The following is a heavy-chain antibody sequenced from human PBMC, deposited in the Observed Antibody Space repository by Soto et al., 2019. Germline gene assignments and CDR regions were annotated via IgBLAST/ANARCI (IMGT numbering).Heavy chain of an antibody. J-gene: IGHJ4*01. CDR2: INPFDGSR. CDR1: GYIFSSYY. V-gene: IGHV1-46*03. Sequence: ASVKVSCKASGYIFSSYYIHWVRQAPGQGLEWMGWINPFDGSRMFAQSFQGRVTMTRDTYTSTVYMEVSSLRSEDTAVYYCSRVDPGETSPFDHWG. CDR3: SRVDPGETSPFDH. D-gene: IGHD3-10*01.